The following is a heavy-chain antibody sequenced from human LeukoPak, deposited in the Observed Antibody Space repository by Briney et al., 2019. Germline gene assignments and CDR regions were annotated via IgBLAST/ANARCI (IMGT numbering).Heavy chain of an antibody. CDR2: INPSGGST. Sequence: ASAKVSCKASGYTFTSYYMHWVRQAPGQGLEWMGIINPSGGSTSYAQKFQGRVTMTRDTSTSTVYMELSSLRSEDTAVYYCARGFSMVRGVILGYDYWGQGTLVTVSS. J-gene: IGHJ4*02. V-gene: IGHV1-46*01. D-gene: IGHD3-10*01. CDR1: GYTFTSYY. CDR3: ARGFSMVRGVILGYDY.